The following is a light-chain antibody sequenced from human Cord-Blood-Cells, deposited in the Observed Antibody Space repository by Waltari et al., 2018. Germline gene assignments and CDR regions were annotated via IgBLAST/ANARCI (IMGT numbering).Light chain of an antibody. CDR3: AAWDDSLSGPV. V-gene: IGLV1-47*01. CDR2: RNS. CDR1: SSNLGSTY. J-gene: IGLJ3*02. Sequence: QSVLTQPPSASGNPRQRVTISCSGSSSNLGSTYVYWYQQLPGPAPKLLIYRNSQRPSGVPDRFSGSKSGTSASLAISWLRSEDEADYYCAAWDDSLSGPVFGGGTKLTVL.